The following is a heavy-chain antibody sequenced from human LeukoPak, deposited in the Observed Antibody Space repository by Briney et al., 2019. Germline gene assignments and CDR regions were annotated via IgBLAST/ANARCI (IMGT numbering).Heavy chain of an antibody. D-gene: IGHD2-2*01. CDR1: GGSFSGYY. Sequence: SETLSLTCAVYGGSFSGYYWSWIRQPPGKGREWIGEINHSGSTNYNPSLKSRVTISVDTSKNQFSLKLSSVTAADTAVYYCARDLKAPSWVVVPAALTKLHDYWGQGTLVTVSS. J-gene: IGHJ4*02. CDR2: INHSGST. V-gene: IGHV4-34*01. CDR3: ARDLKAPSWVVVPAALTKLHDY.